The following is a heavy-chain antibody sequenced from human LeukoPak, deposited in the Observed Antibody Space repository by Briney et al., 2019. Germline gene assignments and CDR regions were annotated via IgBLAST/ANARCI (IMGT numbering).Heavy chain of an antibody. V-gene: IGHV3-21*01. CDR2: ISSSSSYI. J-gene: IGHJ3*01. D-gene: IGHD5-18*01. CDR3: ARYTARDAFDV. CDR1: GFTFSSYS. Sequence: GGSLRLSCAASGFTFSSYSMNWVRQAPGKGLEWVSSISSSSSYIYYADSVKGRFTISRDNAKNSLYLQMNSLRAEDTAVYYCARYTARDAFDVWGQGTMVTVSS.